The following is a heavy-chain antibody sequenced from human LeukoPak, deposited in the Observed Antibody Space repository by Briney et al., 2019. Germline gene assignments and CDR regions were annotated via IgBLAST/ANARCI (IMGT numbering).Heavy chain of an antibody. J-gene: IGHJ3*01. Sequence: GESLKISCKESGSRFTNYWIAWVRQVPGKGLEWIGIIYPADSDTRYSPSFQGQVTISADKSITTAYLQWSSLRASDTAMYYCARPRTQGGGTSAFDVWGQGTMVTVSS. CDR2: IYPADSDT. D-gene: IGHD2-15*01. CDR1: GSRFTNYW. V-gene: IGHV5-51*01. CDR3: ARPRTQGGGTSAFDV.